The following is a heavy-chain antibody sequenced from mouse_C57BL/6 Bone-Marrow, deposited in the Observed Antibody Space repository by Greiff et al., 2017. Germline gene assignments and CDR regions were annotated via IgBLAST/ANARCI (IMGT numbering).Heavy chain of an antibody. Sequence: DVKLVESGGGLVKPGGSLKLSCAASGFTFSSYAMSWVRQTPEKRLEWVATISDGGSYTYYPDNVKGRFTISRDNAKNNLYLQMSHLKSEDTAMYYCARERLQFFDYWGQGTTLTVSS. CDR1: GFTFSSYA. CDR3: ARERLQFFDY. CDR2: ISDGGSYT. V-gene: IGHV5-4*01. D-gene: IGHD2-2*01. J-gene: IGHJ2*01.